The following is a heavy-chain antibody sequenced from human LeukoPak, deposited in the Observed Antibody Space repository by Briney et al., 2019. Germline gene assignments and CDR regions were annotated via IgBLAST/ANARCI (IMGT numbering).Heavy chain of an antibody. V-gene: IGHV4-30-2*01. Sequence: SETLSLTCAVSGGSISSGGYSWSWIRQPPGKGLEWTGYIYHSGSTYYNPSLKSRVTISVDRSKNQFSLKLSSVTAADTAVYYCARLRWAFDIWGQGTMVTVSS. CDR3: ARLRWAFDI. CDR1: GGSISSGGYS. D-gene: IGHD5-12*01. J-gene: IGHJ3*02. CDR2: IYHSGST.